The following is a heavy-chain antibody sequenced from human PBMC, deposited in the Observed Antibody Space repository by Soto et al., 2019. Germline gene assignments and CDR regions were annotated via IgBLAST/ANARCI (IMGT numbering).Heavy chain of an antibody. CDR1: GFTFSSYA. V-gene: IGHV3-23*01. Sequence: GGSLRLSCAASGFTFSSYAMSWVRQAPGKGLEWVSAISGSGGSTYYADSVKGRFTISRDNSKNTLYLQMNSLRAEDTAVYYCAKSGRYCSSTSCYRYYYYYGMDVWSQGTTVTVSS. CDR3: AKSGRYCSSTSCYRYYYYYGMDV. J-gene: IGHJ6*02. D-gene: IGHD2-2*02. CDR2: ISGSGGST.